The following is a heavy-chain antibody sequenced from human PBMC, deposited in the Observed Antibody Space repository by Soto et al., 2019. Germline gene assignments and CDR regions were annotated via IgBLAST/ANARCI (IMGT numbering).Heavy chain of an antibody. CDR2: IVPTVDTS. D-gene: IGHD5-12*01. J-gene: IGHJ4*02. CDR1: GATFSSYA. CDR3: VRVVAIPGYPDN. V-gene: IGHV1-69*06. Sequence: SVKVSCKTSGATFSSYAITWVRQAPGQGLEWMGGIVPTVDTSTYAQRFQGRVTITADKFTNTVYMELSSLRSDDTAVYYCVRVVAIPGYPDNWGQGTLVTVSS.